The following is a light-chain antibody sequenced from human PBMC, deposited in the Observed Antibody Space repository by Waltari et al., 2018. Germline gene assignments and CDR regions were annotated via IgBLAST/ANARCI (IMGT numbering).Light chain of an antibody. CDR1: ALPKQY. CDR3: QSADISSSDRV. CDR2: KDT. J-gene: IGLJ3*02. V-gene: IGLV3-25*03. Sequence: SHDLTQPPSVSVSPGQTARITCSGDALPKQYAYWFQKKPGQAPVLVIYKDTERPSGIPERFSVSRSGTTVTFTISGVQADDEADYYCQSADISSSDRVFGGGTKLSVL.